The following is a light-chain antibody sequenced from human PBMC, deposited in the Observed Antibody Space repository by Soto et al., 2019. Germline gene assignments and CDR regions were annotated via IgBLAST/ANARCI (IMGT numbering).Light chain of an antibody. V-gene: IGKV1-39*01. CDR3: QQSYSSPPT. CDR1: QSISSY. Sequence: GARVTITCRASQSISSYLNWYQQKPGKAPKLLIFAASSLQSGVPSRFSGSRSGPDFTLTISSLQPEDFATYYCQQSYSSPPTFGQGTKVDIK. CDR2: AAS. J-gene: IGKJ1*01.